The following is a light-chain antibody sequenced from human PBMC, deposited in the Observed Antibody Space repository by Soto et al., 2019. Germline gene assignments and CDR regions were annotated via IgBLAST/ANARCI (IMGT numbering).Light chain of an antibody. V-gene: IGKV1-6*01. CDR2: AAS. J-gene: IGKJ2*01. CDR3: LQDNTYPYT. CDR1: QDIRND. Sequence: AIQMTQSPSSLSASVGDRVTITCRASQDIRNDLGWYQQKPGKAPKLLIYAASRLQSGVPSKFSGSGSGTVFSLTISSLQPEDFATYYCLQDNTYPYTFGQGTKLEIK.